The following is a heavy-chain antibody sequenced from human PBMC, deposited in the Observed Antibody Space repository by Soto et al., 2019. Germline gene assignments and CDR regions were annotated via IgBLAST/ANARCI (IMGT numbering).Heavy chain of an antibody. Sequence: QVQLVEAGGGVVQPGRSLRLSCAASGFTFKTYGMHWVRQAPGKGLEWVALISSDGNNKYQADSVKGRFTIFRDNSKNXXLLQMDSMISEYTSVYYCAKVIGFGYNWNSIGIDSWGQGTLVTVS. CDR3: AKVIGFGYNWNSIGIDS. J-gene: IGHJ4*02. CDR2: ISSDGNNK. D-gene: IGHD1-1*01. V-gene: IGHV3-30*18. CDR1: GFTFKTYG.